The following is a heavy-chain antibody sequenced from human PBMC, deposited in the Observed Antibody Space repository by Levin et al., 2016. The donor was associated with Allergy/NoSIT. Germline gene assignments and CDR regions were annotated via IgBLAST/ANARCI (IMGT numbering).Heavy chain of an antibody. D-gene: IGHD6-13*01. J-gene: IGHJ6*02. Sequence: GESLKISCAASGFTFSSYTMNWVRQAPGKGLEWVSSISSSTSYVYDAESVNYADSVKGRFTISRDNAKNSLYLQMNSLRADDTAVYYCVREPGGERQLVWSTRPSYSYYSMDVWGQGTTVTVSS. V-gene: IGHV3-21*01. CDR1: GFTFSSYT. CDR2: ISSSTSYV. CDR3: VREPGGERQLVWSTRPSYSYYSMDV.